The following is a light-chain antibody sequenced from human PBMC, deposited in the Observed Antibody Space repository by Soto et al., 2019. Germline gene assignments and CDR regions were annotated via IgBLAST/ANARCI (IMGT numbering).Light chain of an antibody. CDR2: GAS. V-gene: IGKV1-39*01. CDR3: QQSSSTPT. Sequence: DIPMTQSPSSLSASVGDRVTITCRASQSINNLLNWYQQKPGKAPKLLIYGASRLESGVPSRFSGSGSGTDFTLTISDMQPEDFATYFCQQSSSTPTFGGGTNVDI. J-gene: IGKJ4*01. CDR1: QSINNL.